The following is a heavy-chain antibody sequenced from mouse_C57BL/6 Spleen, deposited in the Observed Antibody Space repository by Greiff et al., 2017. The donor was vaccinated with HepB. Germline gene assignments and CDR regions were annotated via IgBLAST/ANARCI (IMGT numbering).Heavy chain of an antibody. Sequence: VQLQQSGAELVKPGASVKISCKASGYAFSSYWMNWVKQRPGKGLEWIGQIYPGDGDTNYNGKFKGKATLTADISSSTAYMQLSSLTSEDSAVYFGARGGDYAAWFAYWGQGTRVTVSA. V-gene: IGHV1-80*01. CDR1: GYAFSSYW. J-gene: IGHJ3*01. CDR3: ARGGDYAAWFAY. CDR2: IYPGDGDT. D-gene: IGHD2-4*01.